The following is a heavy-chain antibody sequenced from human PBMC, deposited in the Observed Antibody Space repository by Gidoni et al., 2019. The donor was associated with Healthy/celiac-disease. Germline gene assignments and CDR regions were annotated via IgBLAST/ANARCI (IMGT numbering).Heavy chain of an antibody. J-gene: IGHJ4*02. V-gene: IGHV3-23*01. CDR1: GFTFSSYA. Sequence: EVQLLESGGGLVQTGGSLRLSCAALGFTFSSYAMSWVRQAPGKGLEWVSAISGSGGSTYYAESVKGRFTISRDNSKNTLYLQMKSLRAEDTAVYYCAKGLAVAGDIDYWGQGTLVTVSS. CDR2: ISGSGGST. CDR3: AKGLAVAGDIDY. D-gene: IGHD6-19*01.